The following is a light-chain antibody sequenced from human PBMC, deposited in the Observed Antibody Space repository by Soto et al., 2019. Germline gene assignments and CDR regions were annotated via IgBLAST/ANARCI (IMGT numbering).Light chain of an antibody. CDR2: EVS. CDR1: SDDVGAYNS. J-gene: IGLJ1*01. Sequence: QSALTQPASVSGSPGQSITISCTGTSDDVGAYNSVSWYQQHSGKAPKLIIYEVSNRPSGVSNRFSGSKSGNTASLTISGLQAEDEADYYCSSYTSSRAYVFGIGTKLTVL. CDR3: SSYTSSRAYV. V-gene: IGLV2-14*01.